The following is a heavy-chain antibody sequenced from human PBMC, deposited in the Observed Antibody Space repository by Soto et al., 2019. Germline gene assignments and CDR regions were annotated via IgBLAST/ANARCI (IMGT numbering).Heavy chain of an antibody. D-gene: IGHD5-12*01. CDR1: GGSISSYY. CDR2: IYYSGST. CDR3: ARDALRLPGGRGLSLWYFDL. Sequence: QVQLQESGPGLVKPSETLSLTCTVSGGSISSYYWSWIRQPPGKGLEWIGYIYYSGSTNYNPSLKGRVTISVDTSKNQFSLKLSSVTAADTAVYYCARDALRLPGGRGLSLWYFDLWGRGTLVTVSS. V-gene: IGHV4-59*01. J-gene: IGHJ2*01.